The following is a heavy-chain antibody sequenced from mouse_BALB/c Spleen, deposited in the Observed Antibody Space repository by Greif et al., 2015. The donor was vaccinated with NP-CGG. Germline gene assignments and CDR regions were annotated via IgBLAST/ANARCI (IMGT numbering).Heavy chain of an antibody. Sequence: EVQVVESGAELVKPGASVKLSCTASGFNIKDTYMHWVKQRPEQGLEWIGRIDPANGNTKYDPKFQGKATITADTSSNTAYLQLSSLTSEDTAVYYCARSGYYGSSYWYFDVWGAGTTVTVSS. V-gene: IGHV14-3*02. CDR2: IDPANGNT. CDR1: GFNIKDTY. D-gene: IGHD1-1*01. CDR3: ARSGYYGSSYWYFDV. J-gene: IGHJ1*01.